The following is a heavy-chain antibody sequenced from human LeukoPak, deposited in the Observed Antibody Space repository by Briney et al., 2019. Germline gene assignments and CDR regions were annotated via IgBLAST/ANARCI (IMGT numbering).Heavy chain of an antibody. CDR3: ARDSYRGYDYDYYYYMDV. D-gene: IGHD5-12*01. CDR2: IYSGGST. J-gene: IGHJ6*03. V-gene: IGHV3-53*01. Sequence: GGSLRLSCAASGFTVSSNYMSWVRQAPGKGLEWVSVIYSGGSTYYADSVKGRFTISRDNSKNTLYLQMNSLRAEDTAVYYCARDSYRGYDYDYYYYMDVWGKGTTVTVSS. CDR1: GFTVSSNY.